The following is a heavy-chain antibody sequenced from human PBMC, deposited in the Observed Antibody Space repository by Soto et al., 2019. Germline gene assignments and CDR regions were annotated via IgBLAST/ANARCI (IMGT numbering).Heavy chain of an antibody. Sequence: ASVKVSCKTSGYTFTSYGISWVRQAPGQGLEWMGWISAYNGNTNYAQKLQGRVTMTTDTSTSTAYMELRSLGSDDTAVYYCASGWFGEFVYYFDYWGQGTLVTVSS. CDR2: ISAYNGNT. CDR1: GYTFTSYG. CDR3: ASGWFGEFVYYFDY. D-gene: IGHD3-10*01. J-gene: IGHJ4*02. V-gene: IGHV1-18*01.